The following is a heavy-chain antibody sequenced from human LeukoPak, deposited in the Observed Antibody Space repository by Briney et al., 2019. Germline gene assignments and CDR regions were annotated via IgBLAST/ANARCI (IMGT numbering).Heavy chain of an antibody. CDR3: ARYRELWFGVIYGMDV. D-gene: IGHD3-10*01. CDR2: IYYIGSP. J-gene: IGHJ6*02. CDR1: GGSISSYY. Sequence: SETLSLTCTVSGGSISSYYWSWIRQPPGKGLEWIASIYYIGSPKYNPSLESRVTISVDTSKNQFSLKVNSLTAADTAVYYCARYRELWFGVIYGMDVWGQGTTVTVSS. V-gene: IGHV4-59*01.